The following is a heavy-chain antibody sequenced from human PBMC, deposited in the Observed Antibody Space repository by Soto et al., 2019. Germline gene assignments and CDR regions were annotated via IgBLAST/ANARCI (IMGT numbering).Heavy chain of an antibody. J-gene: IGHJ3*02. CDR3: AAARYYYDSSGPSNDAFDI. CDR2: IIPISGTT. V-gene: IGHV1-69*13. D-gene: IGHD3-22*01. Sequence: GASVKVSCKASGGTFSSYAISWVRQAPGQGLEWIGGIIPISGTTNYAQKFQDRVTITGDVSTSTAYMELSSLRSEDTAVYYCAAARYYYDSSGPSNDAFDIWGQGTMVTVSS. CDR1: GGTFSSYA.